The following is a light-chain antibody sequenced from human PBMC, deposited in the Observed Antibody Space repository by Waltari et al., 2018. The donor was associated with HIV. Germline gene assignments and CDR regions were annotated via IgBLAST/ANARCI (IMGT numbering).Light chain of an antibody. Sequence: IQVTQSPASLSASVGDRVTITCRASQHIGNDLAWYQQKPGKAPEFLMYAASTVPVDVPSRFSGRGPGTDFTFTISCLQPEDFATYFCQQYFAYPRTFGQGTRVEIK. J-gene: IGKJ3*01. V-gene: IGKV1-6*01. CDR3: QQYFAYPRT. CDR1: QHIGND. CDR2: AAS.